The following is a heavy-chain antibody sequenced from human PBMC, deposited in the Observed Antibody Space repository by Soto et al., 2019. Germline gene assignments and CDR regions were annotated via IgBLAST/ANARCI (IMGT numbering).Heavy chain of an antibody. D-gene: IGHD1-26*01. J-gene: IGHJ4*02. V-gene: IGHV1-2*02. CDR1: GYTFTGHY. CDR2: IGPESGAT. CDR3: GRGRSGQIVVFY. Sequence: ASVKVSCKASGYTFTGHYIHWVRQAPEQGPEWMGEIGPESGATRYAQKFQGRVTMTRDMSITTVYMELNNLSPDDTAVYYCGRGRSGQIVVFYWGQGTLVTVSS.